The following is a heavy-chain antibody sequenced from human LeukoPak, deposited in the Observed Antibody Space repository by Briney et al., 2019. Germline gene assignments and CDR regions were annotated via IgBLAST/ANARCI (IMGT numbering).Heavy chain of an antibody. V-gene: IGHV3-23*01. J-gene: IGHJ5*02. CDR1: GLSFSTYA. D-gene: IGHD2-21*02. CDR3: VKKLVADIPPFS. CDR2: ITGGGGST. Sequence: GGSLRLSCAASGLSFSTYAMSWVRQGPGKGLEWVSGITGGGGSTYYADSVKGRFTISRDNSKNTLYLQMNSLRAEDTAIYYCVKKLVADIPPFSWGQGTLVTVSS.